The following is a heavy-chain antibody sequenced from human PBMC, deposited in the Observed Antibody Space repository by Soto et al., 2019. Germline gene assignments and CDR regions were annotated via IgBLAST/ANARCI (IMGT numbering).Heavy chain of an antibody. CDR2: ISGGGDTT. J-gene: IGHJ4*02. D-gene: IGHD3-10*01. CDR3: AKGRGGSGSLTPRVDF. CDR1: GCTFNNYA. Sequence: EVQLLESGGGLVQPGGSLRLACAASGCTFNNYAMTWVRQAPGKGLELFSAISGGGDTTSYADSVTGRFTVSRDGSKNTLYLQMSSLRAEDTALYYCAKGRGGSGSLTPRVDFWGQGTLVTVSS. V-gene: IGHV3-23*01.